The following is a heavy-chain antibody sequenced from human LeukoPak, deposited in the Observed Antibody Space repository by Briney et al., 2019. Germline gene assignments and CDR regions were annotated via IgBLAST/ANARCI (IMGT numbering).Heavy chain of an antibody. V-gene: IGHV4-59*12. Sequence: SETLSLTCTVSGGSISGYYWSWIRQPPGKGLEWIGYIFYSGSTNYNPSLKSRVTISVDTSKNQFSLKLSSVTAADTAVYYCARAIAVVYFACGGRGPRVTFS. D-gene: IGHD2-8*02. CDR1: GGSISGYY. CDR3: ARAIAVVYFAC. CDR2: IFYSGST. J-gene: IGHJ2*01.